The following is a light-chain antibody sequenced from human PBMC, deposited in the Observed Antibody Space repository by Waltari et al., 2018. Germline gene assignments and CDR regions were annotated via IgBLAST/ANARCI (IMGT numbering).Light chain of an antibody. J-gene: IGLJ1*01. CDR2: DVS. CDR1: SRDGGGYNY. Sequence: QSALLQPASVSGSPAQSITISCTGTSRDGGGYNYVSWYQQHPGKAPKLMIYDVSNRPSGVSNRFSGSKSGNTASLTISGLQAEDEADYYCSSYTSSSTYVFGTGTKVTVL. CDR3: SSYTSSSTYV. V-gene: IGLV2-14*01.